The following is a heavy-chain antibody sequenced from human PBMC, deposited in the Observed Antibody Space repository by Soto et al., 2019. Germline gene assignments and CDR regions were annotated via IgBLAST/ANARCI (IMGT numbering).Heavy chain of an antibody. V-gene: IGHV1-2*02. J-gene: IGHJ4*02. CDR2: INPHSGDT. Sequence: GASVKFSCKASGDTFTGYYVHWVRQAPGQGLEWMGWINPHSGDTKYAQKFQGRVTMTRDASIRTAYMELSSLRSDDTAVYYCARAFVYYDSGGYLLWWGQGTQVTVSS. CDR1: GDTFTGYY. CDR3: ARAFVYYDSGGYLLW. D-gene: IGHD3-22*01.